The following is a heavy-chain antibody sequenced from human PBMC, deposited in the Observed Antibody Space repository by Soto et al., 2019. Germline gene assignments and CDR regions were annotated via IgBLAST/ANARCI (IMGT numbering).Heavy chain of an antibody. J-gene: IGHJ5*02. V-gene: IGHV2-26*01. CDR3: ASVPDCADWFDP. Sequence: QVTLKESGPVLVKPTETLTLTCAVSGFSVSSPKISVSWIRQPPGKALEWLAQIFSSDETSYNTSLKSRLTTSNDTPKRQVVLTMTAMDPIDTATYYCASVPDCADWFDPWGQGILVTVSS. CDR2: IFSSDET. CDR1: GFSVSSPKIS. D-gene: IGHD2-21*01.